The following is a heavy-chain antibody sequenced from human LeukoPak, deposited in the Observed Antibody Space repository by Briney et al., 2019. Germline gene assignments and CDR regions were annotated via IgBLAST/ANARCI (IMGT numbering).Heavy chain of an antibody. CDR1: VGSFSGYY. J-gene: IGHJ5*01. CDR2: IYYSGST. CDR3: ARFDFWSGYCDS. D-gene: IGHD3-3*01. V-gene: IGHV4-59*06. Sequence: PSETLSLTCAVYVGSFSGYYWSWIRQPPGKGLEWIGYIYYSGSTYYNPSLKSRVTISVDTSKNQFSLKLSSVTAADTAVFYCARFDFWSGYCDSWGQGTLVTVSS.